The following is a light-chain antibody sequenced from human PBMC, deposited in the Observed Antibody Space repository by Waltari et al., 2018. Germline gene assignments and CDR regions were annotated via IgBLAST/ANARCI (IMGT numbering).Light chain of an antibody. Sequence: QSVLTQPPSVSGAPGQRVTISCTGSSSNIGAGHDVHWYQRLPGNAPKLPIYGNTNRPSGVPDRFSGSKSGTSASLAITGLQAEDEADYVCQAFDNYVSGGTVFGGGTKLAVL. CDR1: SSNIGAGHD. CDR2: GNT. CDR3: QAFDNYVSGGTV. V-gene: IGLV1-40*01. J-gene: IGLJ3*02.